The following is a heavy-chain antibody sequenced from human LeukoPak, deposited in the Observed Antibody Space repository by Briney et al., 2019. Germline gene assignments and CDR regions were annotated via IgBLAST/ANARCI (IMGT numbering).Heavy chain of an antibody. V-gene: IGHV4-59*08. Sequence: PSETLSLTCTVSGGSISSYYWSWIRQPPGKGLEWIGYIYYSGSTNYNPSLKSRVTISVDTSKNQFSLKLSSVTAADTAVYYCATNLLRGVDYWGQGTLVTVSS. CDR2: IYYSGST. D-gene: IGHD3-10*01. J-gene: IGHJ4*02. CDR1: GGSISSYY. CDR3: ATNLLRGVDY.